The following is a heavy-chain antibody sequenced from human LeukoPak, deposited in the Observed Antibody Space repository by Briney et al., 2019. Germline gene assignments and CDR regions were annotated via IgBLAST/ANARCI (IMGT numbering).Heavy chain of an antibody. V-gene: IGHV1-2*06. CDR1: GYTFTGYY. J-gene: IGHJ4*02. CDR3: AGGRYYDILTDHFDR. Sequence: ASVKVSCKASGYTFTGYYMHWVRQAPGQGLEWMGRINPNSGGTNYAQKFQGRVTMTRDTSISTAYMELSRLRSDDTAVYYCAGGRYYDILTDHFDRWFQGPLVTVAS. CDR2: INPNSGGT. D-gene: IGHD3-9*01.